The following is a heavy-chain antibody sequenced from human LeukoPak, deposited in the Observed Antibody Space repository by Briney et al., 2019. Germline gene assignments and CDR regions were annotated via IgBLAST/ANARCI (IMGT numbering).Heavy chain of an antibody. CDR2: INNDESIT. CDR1: GFTFSSSW. V-gene: IGHV3-74*01. CDR3: ARGLVLGFLDY. Sequence: GGSLRLPCAASGFTFSSSWMYWVRHAPGKGLVWVSRINNDESITTYADSVKGRFTISRDNAKNTLYLQMNSLRAEDTAVYYCARGLVLGFLDYWGQGTPVTVSS. D-gene: IGHD4-11*01. J-gene: IGHJ4*02.